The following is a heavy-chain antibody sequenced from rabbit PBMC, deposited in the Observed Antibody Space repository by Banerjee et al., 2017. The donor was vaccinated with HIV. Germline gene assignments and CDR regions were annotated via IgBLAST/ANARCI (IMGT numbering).Heavy chain of an antibody. CDR3: ARSLLSDHWSSFDL. Sequence: WVRQAPGKGLEWIACIAVGSGNIYYASWAKGRFTISKTSSTTVTLQMTSLTVADTATYFCARSLLSDHWSSFDLWGPGTLVTV. CDR2: IAVGSGNI. J-gene: IGHJ4*01. D-gene: IGHD6-1*01. V-gene: IGHV1S40*01.